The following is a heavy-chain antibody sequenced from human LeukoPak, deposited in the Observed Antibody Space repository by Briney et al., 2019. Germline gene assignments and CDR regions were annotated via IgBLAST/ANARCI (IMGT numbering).Heavy chain of an antibody. CDR1: GFTVSSNY. Sequence: GGSLRLSCAASGFTVSSNYMSWVRQAPGKGLEWVSIIYSGGNTYYADSVKGRFTISRDNSKNTLYLQMNSLRVEDTAVYYCAGSGRAALFDYWGQGILVTVSS. CDR3: AGSGRAALFDY. J-gene: IGHJ4*02. D-gene: IGHD6-6*01. CDR2: IYSGGNT. V-gene: IGHV3-53*01.